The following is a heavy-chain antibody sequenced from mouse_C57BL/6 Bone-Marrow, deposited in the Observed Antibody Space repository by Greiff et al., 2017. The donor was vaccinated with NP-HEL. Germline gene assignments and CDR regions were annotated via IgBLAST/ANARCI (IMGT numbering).Heavy chain of an antibody. CDR3: ASLGPLYAMDY. V-gene: IGHV3-6*01. CDR1: GYSITSGYY. J-gene: IGHJ4*01. D-gene: IGHD4-1*01. CDR2: ISYDGSN. Sequence: EVKLVESGPGLVKPSQSLSLTCSVTGYSITSGYYWNWIRQLPGNKLEWMGYISYDGSNNYNPSLKNRISITRDTSKNQFFLKLNSVTTEDTATYYCASLGPLYAMDYWGQGTSVTVSS.